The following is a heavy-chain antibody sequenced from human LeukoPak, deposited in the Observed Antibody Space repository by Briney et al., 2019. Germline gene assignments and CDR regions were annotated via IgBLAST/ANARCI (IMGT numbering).Heavy chain of an antibody. CDR3: ARVYYSSSYDYWYFDL. Sequence: SETLSLTCSVSGGSISNYYWSWNRQPPGKGLEWIGYIYYSGSTNYNPSLKSRVTISVDTSKNQFSLKLSSVTAADTAVYYCARVYYSSSYDYWYFDLWGRGTLVTVSS. CDR2: IYYSGST. CDR1: GGSISNYY. J-gene: IGHJ2*01. D-gene: IGHD6-13*01. V-gene: IGHV4-59*01.